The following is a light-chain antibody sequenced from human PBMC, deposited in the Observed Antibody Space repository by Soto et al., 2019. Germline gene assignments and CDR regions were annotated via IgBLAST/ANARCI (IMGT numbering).Light chain of an antibody. J-gene: IGKJ1*01. CDR1: QSISIW. CDR2: KAS. Sequence: ITQSPSTVSAAVGDRVTVTCRASQSISIWLAWYQQKPAKAPKILIYKASSLESGVPSRFSGSGSGTEFTLAISSLQPDDFATYYCQQYSTYTPRTFGEGTKVDIK. V-gene: IGKV1-5*03. CDR3: QQYSTYTPRT.